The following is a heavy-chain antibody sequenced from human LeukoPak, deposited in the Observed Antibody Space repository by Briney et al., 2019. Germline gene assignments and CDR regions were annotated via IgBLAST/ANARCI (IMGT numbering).Heavy chain of an antibody. J-gene: IGHJ3*02. CDR3: ATPYCSSISCLDVFNM. CDR2: KYYSGSA. Sequence: PSETLSLTCSVSGVSVSDGRYYWTWIRQHPGKGLEWIGYKYYSGSAKYNPSLKSRLTISIDTSKNQFSLQLSSVTAADTATYYCATPYCSSISCLDVFNMWGQGTRVTVPS. CDR1: GVSVSDGRYY. D-gene: IGHD2-2*01. V-gene: IGHV4-31*03.